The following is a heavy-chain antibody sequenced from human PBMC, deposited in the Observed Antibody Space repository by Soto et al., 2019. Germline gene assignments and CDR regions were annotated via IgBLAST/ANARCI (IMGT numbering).Heavy chain of an antibody. V-gene: IGHV1-3*01. CDR1: GYSFISYS. CDR2: IDLVNDNT. CDR3: ARSFNVAFDY. Sequence: QVQFVQSGAEVKKPGASVKVSCQASGYSFISYSVHWVRQAPGQRLEWMRYIDLVNDNTKYSQKLQGRLTFTKDTSASTAYMELGGLRSEDTAVYYCARSFNVAFDYWGQGTLVTVSS. J-gene: IGHJ4*02. D-gene: IGHD3-10*01.